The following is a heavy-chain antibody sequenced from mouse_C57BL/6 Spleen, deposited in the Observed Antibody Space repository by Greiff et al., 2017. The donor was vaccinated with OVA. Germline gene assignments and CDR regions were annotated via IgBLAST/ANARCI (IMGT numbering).Heavy chain of an antibody. D-gene: IGHD4-1*01. V-gene: IGHV5-9*01. J-gene: IGHJ3*01. CDR1: GFTFSSYT. CDR3: ATNAWFAY. CDR2: ISGGGGNT. Sequence: KLEESGGGLVKPGGSLKLSCAASGFTFSSYTMSWVRQTPEKRLEWVATISGGGGNTYYPDSVKGRFTISRDNAKNTLYLQMSSLRSEDTALYYCATNAWFAYWGQGTLVTVSA.